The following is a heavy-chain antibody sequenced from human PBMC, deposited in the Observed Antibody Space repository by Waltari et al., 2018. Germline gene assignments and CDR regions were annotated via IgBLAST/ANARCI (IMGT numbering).Heavy chain of an antibody. Sequence: QVQLVQSGAEVKKPGASVKVSCKASGYTFTSYAMHWVRQAPGQRLEWMGWINAGNGNTKYSQKFQGRVTITRDTSASTAYMELSSLRSEDTAVYYCARDMVQGVSLSGDAFDIWGQGTMVTVSS. V-gene: IGHV1-3*01. CDR1: GYTFTSYA. CDR3: ARDMVQGVSLSGDAFDI. J-gene: IGHJ3*02. D-gene: IGHD3-10*01. CDR2: INAGNGNT.